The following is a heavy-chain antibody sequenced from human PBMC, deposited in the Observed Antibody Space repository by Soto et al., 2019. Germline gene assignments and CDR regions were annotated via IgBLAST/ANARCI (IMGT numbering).Heavy chain of an antibody. CDR3: ARIPVSAAGFYGMDV. Sequence: ESGPTLVNPTQTLTLTCTFSGFSLSTSGMCVGWVRQPPGKALEWLALIDWHDDKYYRTSLKTRLTISKDTSKNHVVLTMSNMDPMDTAPYYCARIPVSAAGFYGMDVWVQGTTVTVSS. CDR1: GFSLSTSGMC. D-gene: IGHD6-13*01. J-gene: IGHJ6*02. V-gene: IGHV2-70*20. CDR2: IDWHDDK.